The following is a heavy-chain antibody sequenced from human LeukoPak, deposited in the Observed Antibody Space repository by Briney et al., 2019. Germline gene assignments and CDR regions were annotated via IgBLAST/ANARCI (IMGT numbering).Heavy chain of an antibody. V-gene: IGHV3-21*01. CDR1: GFTFRSYS. CDR3: ARDMDTTRRQFDY. Sequence: GGSLRLSCAASGFTFRSYSMNWVRQAPGKGLEWVSSISSSRRCIYCADSVKGRFTISGDNAKNSLYLQMNSLRAEDTAVYYCARDMDTTRRQFDYWGQGTLVTVSS. D-gene: IGHD5-18*01. J-gene: IGHJ4*02. CDR2: ISSSRRCI.